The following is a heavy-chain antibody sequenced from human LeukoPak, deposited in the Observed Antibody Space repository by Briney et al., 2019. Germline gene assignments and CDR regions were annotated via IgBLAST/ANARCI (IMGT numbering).Heavy chain of an antibody. CDR3: ARGGATVTHDWYFDL. D-gene: IGHD4-17*01. Sequence: PGGSLILSCAASGFTFSSYDMHWVRQATGKGLEWVSAIGTAGDTYYPGSVKGRFTISRENAKNSLYLRMNSLRAGDTAVYYCARGGATVTHDWYFDLWGRGTLVTVSS. CDR2: IGTAGDT. J-gene: IGHJ2*01. CDR1: GFTFSSYD. V-gene: IGHV3-13*01.